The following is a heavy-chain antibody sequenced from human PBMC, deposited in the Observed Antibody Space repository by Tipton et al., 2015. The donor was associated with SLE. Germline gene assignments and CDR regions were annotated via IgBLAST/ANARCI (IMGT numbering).Heavy chain of an antibody. CDR3: ARYLTRITMVRVRRGFDY. J-gene: IGHJ4*02. Sequence: GLVKPSETLSLTCTVSGGSMNDYYWSWIRQPPGKGLEWIGYIYYTGSSNHNPSLKGRVTISVDTSKNQFSLKLSSVTAADTAVYYCARYLTRITMVRVRRGFDYWGQGTLVTVSS. CDR1: GGSMNDYY. V-gene: IGHV4-59*08. CDR2: IYYTGSS. D-gene: IGHD3-10*01.